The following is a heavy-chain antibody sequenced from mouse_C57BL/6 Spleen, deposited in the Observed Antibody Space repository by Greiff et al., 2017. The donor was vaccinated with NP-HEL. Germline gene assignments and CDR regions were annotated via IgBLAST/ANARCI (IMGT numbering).Heavy chain of an antibody. V-gene: IGHV1-76*01. D-gene: IGHD2-2*01. CDR1: GYTFTDYY. Sequence: QVQLQQSGAELVRPGASVKLSCKASGYTFTDYYINWVKQRPGQGLEWIARIYPGSGNTYYNEKFKGKATLTAEKSSSTAYMQLSSLTSEDSAVYFCAREGRYGYDPYYFDYWGKGTTLTVSS. CDR3: AREGRYGYDPYYFDY. CDR2: IYPGSGNT. J-gene: IGHJ2*01.